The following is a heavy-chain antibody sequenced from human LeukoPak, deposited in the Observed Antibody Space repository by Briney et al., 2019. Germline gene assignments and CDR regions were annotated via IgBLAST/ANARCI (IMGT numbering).Heavy chain of an antibody. CDR2: LSYDGSNK. CDR3: VKSYYASGTYLHFDY. D-gene: IGHD3-10*01. J-gene: IGHJ4*02. V-gene: IGHV3-30*18. CDR1: GFSFRSYG. Sequence: GRSLRLSCAASGFSFRSYGMHWVRQAPGKGLEWVAVLSYDGSNKEYADSVKGRFTISRDNSKNTLYLQMSSLRAEDTAVYYCVKSYYASGTYLHFDYWGQGTLVTVSS.